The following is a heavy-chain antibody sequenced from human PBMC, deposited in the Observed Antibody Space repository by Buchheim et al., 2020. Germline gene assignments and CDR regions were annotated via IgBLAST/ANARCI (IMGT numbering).Heavy chain of an antibody. J-gene: IGHJ4*02. CDR3: AKGGGITMVRGVRPIDY. D-gene: IGHD3-10*01. V-gene: IGHV3-23*01. Sequence: EVQLLESGGGLVQPGGSLRLSCAASGFTFSSYAMGWVRQAPGKGLEWVSVISGSGGSTYYADSVKGRFPISRDNPTNTLYLQMNSLIAEDTAVYYCAKGGGITMVRGVRPIDYWGQGTL. CDR2: ISGSGGST. CDR1: GFTFSSYA.